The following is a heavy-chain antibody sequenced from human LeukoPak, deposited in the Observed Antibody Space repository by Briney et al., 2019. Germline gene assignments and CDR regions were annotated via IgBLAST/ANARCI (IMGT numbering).Heavy chain of an antibody. D-gene: IGHD4-17*01. J-gene: IGHJ3*02. CDR2: IYYSGST. CDR3: ARGGSYGDYVDAFDI. Sequence: SETLSLTCAVYGGSFSGYYWSWIRQPPGKGLEWIGYIYYSGSTNYNPSLKSRVTISVDTSKNQFSLKLSSVTAADTAVYYCARGGSYGDYVDAFDIWGQGTMVTVSP. V-gene: IGHV4-59*01. CDR1: GGSFSGYY.